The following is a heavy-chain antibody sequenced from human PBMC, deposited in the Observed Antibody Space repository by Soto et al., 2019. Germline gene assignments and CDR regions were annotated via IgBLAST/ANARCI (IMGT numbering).Heavy chain of an antibody. Sequence: GGSLRLSCAASGCSFSSYGMSWVRQAPGKGLEWVSGISGSGGSTYYAGSVEGRFTVSRDNSKNTLYLQMNSLRAEDTALSFCANAPTSFPRNLDYWGQGTLVTVSS. J-gene: IGHJ4*02. CDR2: ISGSGGST. CDR1: GCSFSSYG. CDR3: ANAPTSFPRNLDY. V-gene: IGHV3-23*01. D-gene: IGHD6-6*01.